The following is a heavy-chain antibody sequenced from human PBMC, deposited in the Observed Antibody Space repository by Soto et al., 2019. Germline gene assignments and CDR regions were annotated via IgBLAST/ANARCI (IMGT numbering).Heavy chain of an antibody. D-gene: IGHD3-22*01. CDR3: ARDQLYYYDSSGYYFSDY. Sequence: ASVKVSCKASGYTFTSYGISWVRQAPGQGLEWMGWISAYNGNTNYAQKLQGRVTMTTDTSTSTAYMELRSLRSDDTAVYYCARDQLYYYDSSGYYFSDYWGQGTLVTVSS. CDR1: GYTFTSYG. J-gene: IGHJ4*02. V-gene: IGHV1-18*01. CDR2: ISAYNGNT.